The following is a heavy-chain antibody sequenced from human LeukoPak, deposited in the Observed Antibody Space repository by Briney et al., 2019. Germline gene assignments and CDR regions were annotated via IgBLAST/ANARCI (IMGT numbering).Heavy chain of an antibody. D-gene: IGHD3-16*02. J-gene: IGHJ4*02. CDR1: GFTFSSHG. V-gene: IGHV3-53*01. CDR2: IYSGGST. CDR3: ARRSFGGVIVD. Sequence: GGTLRLSCAASGFTFSSHGMNWVRQAPGKGLEWVSVIYSGGSTYYADSVKGRFTISRDNSKNTLYLQMNSLRAEDTAVYYCARRSFGGVIVDWGQGTLVTVSS.